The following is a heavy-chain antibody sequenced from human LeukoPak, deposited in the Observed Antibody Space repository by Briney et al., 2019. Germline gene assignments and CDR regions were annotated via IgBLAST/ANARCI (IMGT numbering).Heavy chain of an antibody. V-gene: IGHV1-18*01. CDR3: ARQYSGGDDFDY. J-gene: IGHJ4*02. Sequence: ASVKVSCKASAYTFTSYDIHWVRQATGQGLEWMGWISAYNGNTNYAQKLQGRVTMTTDTSTSTAYMELRSLRSDDTAVYYCARQYSGGDDFDYWGQGTLVTVSS. D-gene: IGHD2-21*02. CDR2: ISAYNGNT. CDR1: AYTFTSYD.